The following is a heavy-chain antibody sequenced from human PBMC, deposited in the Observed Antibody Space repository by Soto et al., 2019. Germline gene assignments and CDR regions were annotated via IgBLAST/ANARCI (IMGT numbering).Heavy chain of an antibody. CDR2: ISGSGGST. J-gene: IGHJ4*02. CDR1: GFTFSSYA. CDR3: AKDIITMVRGVTNYFDY. Sequence: GGSLRLSCAASGFTFSSYAMSWVRQAPGKGLEWVSAISGSGGSTYYADSVKGRFTISRDNSKNTLYLQMNSLRAEDTAVYYCAKDIITMVRGVTNYFDYWGKGTLVTVSS. V-gene: IGHV3-23*01. D-gene: IGHD3-10*01.